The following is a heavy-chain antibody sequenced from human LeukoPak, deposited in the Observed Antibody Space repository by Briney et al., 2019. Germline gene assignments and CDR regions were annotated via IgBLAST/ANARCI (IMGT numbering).Heavy chain of an antibody. CDR1: GFTFSSHW. D-gene: IGHD2-2*01. V-gene: IGHV3-7*03. CDR2: IKQDGSEE. Sequence: GGSLRLSCAASGFTFSSHWMSWVRQAPGKGLEWVANIKQDGSEESYVDSVKGRFTISRDNAKNSLYLQMNSLRAEDTAVYYCAKDLIVVVPAAIPYGMDVWGQGTTVTVSS. J-gene: IGHJ6*02. CDR3: AKDLIVVVPAAIPYGMDV.